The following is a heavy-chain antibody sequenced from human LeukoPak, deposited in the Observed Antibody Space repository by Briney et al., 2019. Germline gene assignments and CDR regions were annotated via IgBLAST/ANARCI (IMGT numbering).Heavy chain of an antibody. D-gene: IGHD2-15*01. CDR2: ISRTGNYI. Sequence: GGSLRLSCAASGFTFSRYNMNWVRQAPGKGLEWVSSISRTGNYIYYADSVKGRFTISRDNAQNSLFLQMNSLRVEDTAVYYCARVLETDCSGGSCYSGLDYWGQGTLVNVSS. CDR1: GFTFSRYN. CDR3: ARVLETDCSGGSCYSGLDY. V-gene: IGHV3-21*01. J-gene: IGHJ4*02.